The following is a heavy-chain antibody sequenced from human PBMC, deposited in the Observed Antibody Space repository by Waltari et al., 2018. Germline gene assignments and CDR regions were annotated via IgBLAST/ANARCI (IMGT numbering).Heavy chain of an antibody. CDR2: ISSSSSTI. D-gene: IGHD3-3*01. Sequence: EVQLVESGGGLVQPGGSLRLSCEASGFTFSSSSMNWVRQDTGKGLEWVSYISSSSSTIYYADSVKGRFTISRDNAKNSLYLQMNSLRAEDTAVYYCARVTYYDFWSGSPDYMDVWGKGTTVTISS. V-gene: IGHV3-48*04. CDR3: ARVTYYDFWSGSPDYMDV. J-gene: IGHJ6*03. CDR1: GFTFSSSS.